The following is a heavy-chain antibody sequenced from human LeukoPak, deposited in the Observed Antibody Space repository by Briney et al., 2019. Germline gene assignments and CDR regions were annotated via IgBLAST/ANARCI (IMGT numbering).Heavy chain of an antibody. Sequence: SEPLSLTSTVYSGSISSKFWSWVRQLAGKGLEWNEYIYYSGNTNYHPSLKCRVTISVDTSKNQFSLKLSSVTAADTAVYYCARHVGSSGYYGAFDIWGQGTMVTVSS. CDR2: IYYSGNT. J-gene: IGHJ3*02. CDR3: ARHVGSSGYYGAFDI. D-gene: IGHD3-22*01. CDR1: SGSISSKF. V-gene: IGHV4-59*08.